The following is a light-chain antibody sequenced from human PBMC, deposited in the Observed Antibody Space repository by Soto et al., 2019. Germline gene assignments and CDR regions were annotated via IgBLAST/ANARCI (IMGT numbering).Light chain of an antibody. CDR2: GAS. V-gene: IGKV3-15*01. CDR1: QSISTI. CDR3: QQYIKWPRT. J-gene: IGKJ2*01. Sequence: EIVMTQSPATLSVSPGERATLSCRASQSISTILAWYQQRPGQAPRLLVYGASTRAAGIPARFSGSGSGTAFTLPISSLQSEDFAVYYCQQYIKWPRTFGQGTKLEIK.